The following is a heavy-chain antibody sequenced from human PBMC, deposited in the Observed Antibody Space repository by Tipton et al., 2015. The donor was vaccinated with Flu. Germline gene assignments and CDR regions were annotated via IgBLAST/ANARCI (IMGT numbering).Heavy chain of an antibody. CDR3: AKVIPELVAGLDY. CDR1: GFAFSSYW. Sequence: SLRLSCAASGFAFSSYWVLWVRQAPGKGLEWVANINEDGSTTYYLGSVRGRFTISRDNARNSVFLQMNSLRVEDTALYYCAKVIPELVAGLDYWGQGTLVSVPS. J-gene: IGHJ4*02. V-gene: IGHV3-7*01. CDR2: INEDGSTT. D-gene: IGHD6-19*01.